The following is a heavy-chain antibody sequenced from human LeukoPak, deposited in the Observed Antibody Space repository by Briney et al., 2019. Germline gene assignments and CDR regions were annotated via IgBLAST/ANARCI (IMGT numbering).Heavy chain of an antibody. J-gene: IGHJ4*02. CDR1: GGSFSGSY. D-gene: IGHD3-16*01. CDR3: ARRLLATAGGLGAFDS. Sequence: PSETLSLTCAVYGGSFSGSYWSCIRQSPGKGLEWIGEIIHSGSTTYNPSLKSRVTISIDTSKNQFSLKLSSVTAADTAVYYCARRLLATAGGLGAFDSWGQGTPVTVSS. CDR2: IIHSGST. V-gene: IGHV4-34*12.